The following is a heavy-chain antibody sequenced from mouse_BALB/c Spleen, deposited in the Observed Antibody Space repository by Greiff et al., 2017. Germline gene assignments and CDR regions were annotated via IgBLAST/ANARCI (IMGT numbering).Heavy chain of an antibody. J-gene: IGHJ2*01. CDR1: GFTFSSFG. V-gene: IGHV5-17*02. CDR2: ISSGSSTI. Sequence: EVNVVESGGGLVQPGGSRKLSCAASGFTFSSFGMHWVRQAPEKGLEWVAYISSGSSTIYYADTVKGRFTISRDNPKNTLFLQMTSLRSEDTAMYYCARSDYYRYDGGGFDYWGQGTTLTVSS. D-gene: IGHD2-14*01. CDR3: ARSDYYRYDGGGFDY.